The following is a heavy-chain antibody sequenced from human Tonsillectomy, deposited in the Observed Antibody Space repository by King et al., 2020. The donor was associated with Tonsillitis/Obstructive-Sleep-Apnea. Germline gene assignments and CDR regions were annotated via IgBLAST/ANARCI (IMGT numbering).Heavy chain of an antibody. V-gene: IGHV3-11*01. CDR2: ISSSGTTI. D-gene: IGHD5-12*01. CDR1: GLTFSDYY. CDR3: AGGYNYYFYYYMDV. J-gene: IGHJ6*03. Sequence: VQLVESGGGLVKPGGSLRLSCAASGLTFSDYYMTWIRQAPGKGLEWVSYISSSGTTIYYADSLKGRFTISRDNAKNSLYLQMNSLRAEDTAVYYCAGGYNYYFYYYMDVWSKGTTVTVSS.